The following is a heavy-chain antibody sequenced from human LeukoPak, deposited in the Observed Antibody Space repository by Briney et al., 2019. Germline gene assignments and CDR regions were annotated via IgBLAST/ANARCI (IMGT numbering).Heavy chain of an antibody. D-gene: IGHD5-18*01. CDR2: ISSSSSYI. CDR1: GFTFSAYG. CDR3: AREFKSGYGMWA. V-gene: IGHV3-21*01. Sequence: PGGSLRLSCAASGFTFSAYGMNWVRQAPGKGLEWVSSISSSSSYIFYAESVKGRFTISRDDAKNSLYLQMNSLRAEDTAVYYCAREFKSGYGMWAWGQGTLVTVSS. J-gene: IGHJ5*02.